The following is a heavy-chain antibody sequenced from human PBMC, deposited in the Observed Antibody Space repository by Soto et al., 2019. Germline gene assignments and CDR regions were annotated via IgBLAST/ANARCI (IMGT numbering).Heavy chain of an antibody. D-gene: IGHD2-21*01. Sequence: GGSLRLSCAASGFSFSSAWMTWVRQAPGKGLEWVGRIKSKTDGETTDYAAPVKGRFTISRDDSKDTLYLQMSSLETEDTAVYYCTTEFHGVYLIIWGQGTLVTVSS. J-gene: IGHJ4*02. CDR2: IKSKTDGETT. CDR3: TTEFHGVYLII. CDR1: GFSFSSAW. V-gene: IGHV3-15*01.